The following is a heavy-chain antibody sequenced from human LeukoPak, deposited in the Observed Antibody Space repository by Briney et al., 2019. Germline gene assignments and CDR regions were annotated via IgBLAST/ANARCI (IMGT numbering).Heavy chain of an antibody. D-gene: IGHD3-22*01. Sequence: PSETLSLTCTVSGGSISSSSYCWGWIRQPPGKGLEWVGSIYYSGRTYYNASLKRRVTISVETSKNQFSLKLSSVTAADTAVYYCATLSYYYDSSGYPFDIWGQGTMVTLSS. CDR1: GGSISSSSYC. CDR2: IYYSGRT. V-gene: IGHV4-39*01. CDR3: ATLSYYYDSSGYPFDI. J-gene: IGHJ3*02.